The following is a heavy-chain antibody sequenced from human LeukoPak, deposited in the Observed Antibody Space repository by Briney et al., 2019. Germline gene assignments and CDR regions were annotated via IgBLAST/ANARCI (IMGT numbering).Heavy chain of an antibody. CDR3: ARWNDYGDYGLDY. CDR2: INPNSGGT. CDR1: GYTFTGYY. V-gene: IGHV1-2*02. J-gene: IGHJ4*02. D-gene: IGHD4-17*01. Sequence: ASVKVSCKASGYTFTGYYMHWLRQAPGQGLEWMGWINPNSGGTNYAQKFQGRVTMTRDTSISTAYMELSRLRSDDTAVYYCARWNDYGDYGLDYWGQGTLVTVSS.